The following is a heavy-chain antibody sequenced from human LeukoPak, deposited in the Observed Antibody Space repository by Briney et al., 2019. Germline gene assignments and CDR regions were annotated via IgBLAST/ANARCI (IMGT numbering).Heavy chain of an antibody. CDR1: GFTFSDFA. Sequence: PGRSLRLSCTASGFTFSDFAMGWFRQAPGKGLEWVGFIRSNTYGGTAEYAASVKGRFTISRDDSKNTLYLQMNSLKAEDTAVYYCTTDEWAGGQGTLVTVSS. CDR3: TTDEWA. D-gene: IGHD1-26*01. CDR2: IRSNTYGGTA. V-gene: IGHV3-49*03. J-gene: IGHJ4*02.